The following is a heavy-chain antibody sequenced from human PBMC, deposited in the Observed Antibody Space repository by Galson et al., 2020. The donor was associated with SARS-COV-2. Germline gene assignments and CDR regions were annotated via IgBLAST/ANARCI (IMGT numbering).Heavy chain of an antibody. CDR3: ARGGTTRFDY. J-gene: IGHJ4*02. CDR2: IRGNGGTI. V-gene: IGHV3-48*03. Sequence: GESLKISCAAPGFPFKDFEMNWVRPAPGKGLEWISYIRGNGGTIYYADSVKGRFTISRDNAKNALSLQMNSLRAEDTACYYCARGGTTRFDYWGQGTLVTVS. CDR1: GFPFKDFE. D-gene: IGHD4-4*01.